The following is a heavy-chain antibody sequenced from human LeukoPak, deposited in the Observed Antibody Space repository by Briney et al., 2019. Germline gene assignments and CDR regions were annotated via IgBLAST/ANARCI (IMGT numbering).Heavy chain of an antibody. J-gene: IGHJ6*02. CDR2: ISSSSSNT. CDR3: ARSVDSWSRMDV. D-gene: IGHD4-11*01. Sequence: PGGSLRLSCAASGFTFSDYYMTWIRQAPGKGLEWVSFISSSSSNTKYADSVKGRFTISRDNAKNSLYPQMNSLRAEDAAVYYCARSVDSWSRMDVWGQGTRVTVSS. V-gene: IGHV3-11*03. CDR1: GFTFSDYY.